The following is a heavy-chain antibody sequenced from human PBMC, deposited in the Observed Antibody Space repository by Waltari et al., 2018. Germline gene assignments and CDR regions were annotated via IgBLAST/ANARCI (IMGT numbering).Heavy chain of an antibody. CDR2: IRHPERV. D-gene: IGHD3-3*01. J-gene: IGHJ5*02. V-gene: IGHV4-34*01. CDR1: GASFSSYY. Sequence: QVQLQQWGAGLLKPSETLSLTCAVYGASFSSYYWGWVRQSPGKGLEWIGQIRHPERVNYNPTLKSRVSLSVDTSASQFSLRLYSVTAADTGLYFCTRGGNYDFWSHSPFVDPWGQGTLVTVSS. CDR3: TRGGNYDFWSHSPFVDP.